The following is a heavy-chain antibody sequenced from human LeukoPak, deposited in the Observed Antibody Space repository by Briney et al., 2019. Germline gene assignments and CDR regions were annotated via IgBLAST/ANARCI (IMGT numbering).Heavy chain of an antibody. CDR2: IRYDGSNK. J-gene: IGHJ4*02. D-gene: IGHD3-22*01. CDR1: GFTFSSYG. V-gene: IGHV3-30*02. Sequence: PGRSLRLSCAASGFTFSSYGMHWVRQAPGKGLEWVAFIRYDGSNKYYADSVKGRFTISRDNSKNTLYLQMNSLRAEDTAVYYCAKWPRNTYYYDSSGYYDTDYWGQGTLVTVSS. CDR3: AKWPRNTYYYDSSGYYDTDY.